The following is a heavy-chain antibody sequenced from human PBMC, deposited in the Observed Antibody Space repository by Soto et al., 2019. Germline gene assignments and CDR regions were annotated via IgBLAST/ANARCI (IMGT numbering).Heavy chain of an antibody. CDR2: IIPIFGTA. D-gene: IGHD6-19*01. Sequence: QVQLVQSGAEVKKPGSSVKVSCKASGGTFSSYAISWVRQAPGQGLEWMGGIIPIFGTANYEQKFQGRFTITADESTIKAYVELSSLRSEDAAVYYWARDSGGGSRIAVATYWGQGTLVTVSS. CDR1: GGTFSSYA. V-gene: IGHV1-69*01. CDR3: ARDSGGGSRIAVATY. J-gene: IGHJ4*02.